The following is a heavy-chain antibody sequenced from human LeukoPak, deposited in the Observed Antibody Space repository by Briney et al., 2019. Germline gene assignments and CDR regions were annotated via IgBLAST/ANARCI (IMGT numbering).Heavy chain of an antibody. V-gene: IGHV4-61*02. Sequence: SETLSLICTVSGGSVSSGNYYWNWIRQPAGKGLEWIGAIYAGGNTDYNPSLKGRITVSLDTSKNQFSLKLTSVTAADTAVYYCARRGDVWGQGTTVTVSS. J-gene: IGHJ6*02. CDR3: ARRGDV. CDR1: GGSVSSGNYY. D-gene: IGHD3-10*01. CDR2: IYAGGNT.